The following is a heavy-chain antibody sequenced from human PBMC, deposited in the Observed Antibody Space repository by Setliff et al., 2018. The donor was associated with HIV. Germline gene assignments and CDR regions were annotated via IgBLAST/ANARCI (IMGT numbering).Heavy chain of an antibody. Sequence: ASVKVSCKASGYTFTGYYMHWVRQAPGQGLEWMGWINPNNGGTNYAQKFQGRVTMTRDTSISTAYMEVSSLRSEDTALYYCAGSILTGYYTFGADYWGQGTLVTVSS. CDR1: GYTFTGYY. V-gene: IGHV1-2*02. J-gene: IGHJ4*02. CDR2: INPNNGGT. CDR3: AGSILTGYYTFGADY. D-gene: IGHD3-9*01.